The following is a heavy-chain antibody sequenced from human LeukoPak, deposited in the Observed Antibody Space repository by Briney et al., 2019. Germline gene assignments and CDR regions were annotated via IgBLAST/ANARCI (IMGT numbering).Heavy chain of an antibody. CDR2: IRYDGSIK. Sequence: GGSLRLSCATSRFTFSSYGMHWVRQAPGKGLEGVAFIRYDGSIKYYADSVKGRFTISRDNSRNTLYLQMNYLRAEDTAVYYCAKDIGAVAGTHYFDYWGQGTLVTVSS. CDR3: AKDIGAVAGTHYFDY. V-gene: IGHV3-30*02. D-gene: IGHD6-19*01. J-gene: IGHJ4*02. CDR1: RFTFSSYG.